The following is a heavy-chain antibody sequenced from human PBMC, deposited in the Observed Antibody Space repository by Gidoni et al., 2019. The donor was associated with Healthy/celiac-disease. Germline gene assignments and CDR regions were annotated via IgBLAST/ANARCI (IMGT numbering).Heavy chain of an antibody. V-gene: IGHV4-39*01. CDR2: IYYSGST. J-gene: IGHJ5*02. Sequence: QLQLQESGPKLVKPSETLSLTCTVSGGSISSSSYYWGWIRQPPGKGLEWIGSIYYSGSTYYNPSLKSRVTISVDTSKNQFSLKLSSVTAADTAVYYCARQRGGSGGRPTNWFDPWGQGTLVTVSS. D-gene: IGHD2-15*01. CDR1: GGSISSSSYY. CDR3: ARQRGGSGGRPTNWFDP.